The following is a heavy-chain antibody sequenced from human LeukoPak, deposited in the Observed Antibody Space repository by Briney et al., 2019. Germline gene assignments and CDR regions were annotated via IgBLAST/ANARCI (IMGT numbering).Heavy chain of an antibody. Sequence: SETLSLTCTVSGGSVSSYYWSRIRQPPGKGLEWIGYKYNSGSTNYNPSLKSRVTISVDTSKNQFSLKLSSVTAADTAVYYCASHSGYDYFDYWGQGTLVTVSS. V-gene: IGHV4-59*02. D-gene: IGHD5-12*01. CDR1: GGSVSSYY. CDR3: ASHSGYDYFDY. J-gene: IGHJ4*02. CDR2: KYNSGST.